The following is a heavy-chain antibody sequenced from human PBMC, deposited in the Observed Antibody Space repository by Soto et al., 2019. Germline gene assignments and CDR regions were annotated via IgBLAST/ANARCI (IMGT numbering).Heavy chain of an antibody. CDR2: IYYSGST. CDR1: GGSISSGGYY. D-gene: IGHD6-19*01. J-gene: IGHJ4*01. V-gene: IGHV4-31*03. CDR3: ARHDGFSSGWIFDY. Sequence: SETLSLTCTVSGGSISSGGYYWSWIRQHPRKSLEWIGYIYYSGSTYYNPSLKSRVTISVDTSKNQFSLKLRSVTAADTAVYYCARHDGFSSGWIFDYWGHGTLVTVSS.